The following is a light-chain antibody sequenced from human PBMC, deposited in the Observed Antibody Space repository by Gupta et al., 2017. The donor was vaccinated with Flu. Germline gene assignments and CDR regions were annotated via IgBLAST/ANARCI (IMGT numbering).Light chain of an antibody. CDR1: RSIYTY. CDR3: QQSHSAPLT. J-gene: IGKJ4*01. Sequence: DMQMNQSSSSLSASVGDGTTITCRASRSIYTYLNWYQHQPGKAPKLLIYVASSLQSGVPSRFSGSGSGTYFTLTINLLQPDDFATYYCQQSHSAPLTFGGGTKVEI. V-gene: IGKV1-39*01. CDR2: VAS.